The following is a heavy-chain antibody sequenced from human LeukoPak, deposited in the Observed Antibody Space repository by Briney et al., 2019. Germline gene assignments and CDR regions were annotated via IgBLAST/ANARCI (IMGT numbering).Heavy chain of an antibody. J-gene: IGHJ5*02. V-gene: IGHV1-18*01. Sequence: ASVKVSCKASGYTFTTYGINWVRQAPGQGLEWMGWISAYNGNTNYAQKLQGRVTMTTDTSTSTAYMELRSLRSDDTAVYYCAYGSGSYYNSDNWFDPWGQGTLVTVSS. CDR1: GYTFTTYG. D-gene: IGHD3-10*01. CDR2: ISAYNGNT. CDR3: AYGSGSYYNSDNWFDP.